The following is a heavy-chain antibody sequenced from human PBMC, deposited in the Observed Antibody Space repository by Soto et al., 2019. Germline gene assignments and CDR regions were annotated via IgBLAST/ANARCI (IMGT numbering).Heavy chain of an antibody. CDR2: ISSSSSYI. J-gene: IGHJ4*02. CDR1: GFTFSSYS. V-gene: IGHV3-21*01. D-gene: IGHD6-6*01. CDR3: ARDVQEIYGAALPGGYDY. Sequence: GGSLRLSCAASGFTFSSYSMNWVRQAPGKGLEWVSSISSSSSYIYYADSVKGRFTISRDNAKNSLYLQMNSLRAEDTAVYYCARDVQEIYGAALPGGYDYWGQGTLVTVSS.